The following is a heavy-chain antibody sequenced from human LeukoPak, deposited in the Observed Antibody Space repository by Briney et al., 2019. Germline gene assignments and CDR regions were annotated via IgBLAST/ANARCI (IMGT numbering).Heavy chain of an antibody. D-gene: IGHD6-13*01. Sequence: SVKVSCKASGGTFSSYAISWVRQAPGQGLEWMGGIIPISGTANYAQKFQGRVTITADESTSTAYMELSSLRSEDTAVYYCASSIAAAGLDYWGQGTLVTVSS. J-gene: IGHJ4*02. CDR1: GGTFSSYA. CDR2: IIPISGTA. CDR3: ASSIAAAGLDY. V-gene: IGHV1-69*13.